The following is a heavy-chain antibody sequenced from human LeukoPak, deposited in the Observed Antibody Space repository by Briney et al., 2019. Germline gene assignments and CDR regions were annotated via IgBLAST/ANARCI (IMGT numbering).Heavy chain of an antibody. D-gene: IGHD5-18*01. V-gene: IGHV1-8*01. J-gene: IGHJ6*02. Sequence: ASVTVSCTASGYTFTSYDINWVRQATGQGLEWMGWMNPNSGNTGYAQKFQGRVTMTRNTSISTAYMELSSLRSEDTAVYYCARNMWIQLWLRLYYYGMDVWGQGTTVTVSS. CDR2: MNPNSGNT. CDR1: GYTFTSYD. CDR3: ARNMWIQLWLRLYYYGMDV.